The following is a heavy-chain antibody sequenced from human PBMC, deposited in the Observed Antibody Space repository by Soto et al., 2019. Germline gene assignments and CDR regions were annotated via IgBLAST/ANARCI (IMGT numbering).Heavy chain of an antibody. J-gene: IGHJ5*02. Sequence: PSETLSLTCTVSGGSISSSSYYWGWIRQPPGKGLEWIGSIYYSGSTYYNPSLKSRVTISVDTSKNQFSLKLSSVTAADTAVYYCARQGISESGAPLMNWFDPWGQGTLVTVSS. D-gene: IGHD6-13*01. V-gene: IGHV4-39*01. CDR3: ARQGISESGAPLMNWFDP. CDR2: IYYSGST. CDR1: GGSISSSSYY.